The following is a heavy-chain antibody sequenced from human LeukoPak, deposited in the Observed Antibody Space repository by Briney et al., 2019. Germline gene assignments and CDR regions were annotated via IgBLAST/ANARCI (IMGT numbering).Heavy chain of an antibody. V-gene: IGHV3-53*01. CDR1: GFTFRNYA. J-gene: IGHJ4*02. CDR2: IYSGGST. CDR3: ARYYDGPDYFDY. Sequence: GGSLRLSCAASGFTFRNYAMSWVRQAPGKGLEWVSVIYSGGSTYYADSVKGRFTISRDNSKNTLYLQMNSLRAEDTAVYYCARYYDGPDYFDYWGQGTLVTVSS. D-gene: IGHD3-3*01.